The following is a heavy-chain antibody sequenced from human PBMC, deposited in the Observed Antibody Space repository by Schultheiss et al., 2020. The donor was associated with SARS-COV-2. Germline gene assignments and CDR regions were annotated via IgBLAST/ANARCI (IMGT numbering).Heavy chain of an antibody. CDR3: ARAFIIGNYVDYFDT. CDR2: FHPDDTT. D-gene: IGHD1-7*01. J-gene: IGHJ4*02. CDR1: GFTVSGNY. V-gene: IGHV3-53*01. Sequence: GESLKISCAASGFTVSGNYMSWVRQAPGKGLEWVSVFHPDDTTHYADSVKGRFSISRDNSKNTLYLQMNSLRDEDTAVYYCARAFIIGNYVDYFDTWGQGTLVTVSS.